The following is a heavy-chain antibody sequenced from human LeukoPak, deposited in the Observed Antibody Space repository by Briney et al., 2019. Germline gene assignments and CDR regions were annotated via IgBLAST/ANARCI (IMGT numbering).Heavy chain of an antibody. CDR1: GFTFSSYA. Sequence: PGGSLRLSCAASGFTFSSYAMHWVRQAPGKGLEWVAVISYDGSNKYYADSVKGRFTISRDNSKNTLSLQMNSLRAEDTAVYYCARDRSGYTGYFDYWGQGTLVTVSS. V-gene: IGHV3-30*01. CDR2: ISYDGSNK. D-gene: IGHD5-12*01. CDR3: ARDRSGYTGYFDY. J-gene: IGHJ4*02.